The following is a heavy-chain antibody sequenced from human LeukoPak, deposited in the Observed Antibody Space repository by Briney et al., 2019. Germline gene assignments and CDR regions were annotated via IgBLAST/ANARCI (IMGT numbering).Heavy chain of an antibody. D-gene: IGHD3-22*01. CDR1: GHTFTSYG. J-gene: IGHJ3*02. Sequence: GASVKVSCKASGHTFTSYGISWVRQAPGQGLEWMGWISAYNGNTNYAQKLQGRVTMTTDTSTSTAYMELRSLRSDDTAVYYCARDRVYYDSSGYYLSAFDIWGQGTMVTVSS. CDR3: ARDRVYYDSSGYYLSAFDI. CDR2: ISAYNGNT. V-gene: IGHV1-18*01.